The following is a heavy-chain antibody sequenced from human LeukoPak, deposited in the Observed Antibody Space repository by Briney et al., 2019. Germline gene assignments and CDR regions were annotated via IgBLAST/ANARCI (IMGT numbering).Heavy chain of an antibody. Sequence: GGSLRLSCAVSGFTFIKYAMSWVRQAPGKGLEWVSAISGSGDSTYYADSVKGRFTISRDNSKNTLYLQMNSLRVEDTALYYCAKEVGYDSSDYLVYWGQGILVTVSS. J-gene: IGHJ4*02. V-gene: IGHV3-23*01. CDR2: ISGSGDST. D-gene: IGHD3-22*01. CDR1: GFTFIKYA. CDR3: AKEVGYDSSDYLVY.